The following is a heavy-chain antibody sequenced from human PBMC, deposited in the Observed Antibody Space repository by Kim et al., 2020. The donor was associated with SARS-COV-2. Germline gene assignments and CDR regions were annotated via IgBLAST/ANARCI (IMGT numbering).Heavy chain of an antibody. CDR3: ARSAPRRGSGSYFASAYYDGMDV. V-gene: IGHV1-18*04. CDR2: ISDFNGNT. J-gene: IGHJ6*02. Sequence: ASVKVSCKASGYSFSSFGISWVRQAPGQGLEWMGWISDFNGNTNYAQKFQGRVTMTTETSTKTAYMDLRILRSDDTAVYFCARSAPRRGSGSYFASAYYDGMDVWGQGTTVTVSS. CDR1: GYSFSSFG. D-gene: IGHD3-10*01.